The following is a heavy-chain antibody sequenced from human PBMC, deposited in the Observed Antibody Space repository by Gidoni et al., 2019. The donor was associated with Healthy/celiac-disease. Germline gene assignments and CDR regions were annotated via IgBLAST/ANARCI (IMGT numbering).Heavy chain of an antibody. J-gene: IGHJ5*02. Sequence: QVQLVQSGAEVKKPGASVKVSCKASGYTFTGYYMHWVRQAPGQGLEWMGWINPNSGGTNDAQKFQGRVTMTRDTSISTAYMELSRLRSDDTAVYYCARGGVVVRGWFDPWGQGTLVTVSS. D-gene: IGHD2-2*01. CDR1: GYTFTGYY. V-gene: IGHV1-2*02. CDR2: INPNSGGT. CDR3: ARGGVVVRGWFDP.